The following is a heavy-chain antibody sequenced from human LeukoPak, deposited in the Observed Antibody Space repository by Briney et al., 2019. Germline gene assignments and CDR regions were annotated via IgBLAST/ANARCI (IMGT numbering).Heavy chain of an antibody. V-gene: IGHV4-59*01. CDR3: ARVWYSSSWYDY. Sequence: SVTLSLTCTVSGGSISSYYWSWIRQPPGKGLEWIGYIYYSGSTNYNPSLKSRVTISVDTSKNQFSLKLSSVTAADTAVYYCARVWYSSSWYDYWGQGTLVTVSP. J-gene: IGHJ4*02. D-gene: IGHD6-13*01. CDR2: IYYSGST. CDR1: GGSISSYY.